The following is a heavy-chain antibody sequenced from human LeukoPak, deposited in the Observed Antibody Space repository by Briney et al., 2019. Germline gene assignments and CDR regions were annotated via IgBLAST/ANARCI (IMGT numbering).Heavy chain of an antibody. J-gene: IGHJ3*02. CDR1: GGTFSSYA. CDR3: ARAYYDILTGYYDAFDI. CDR2: IIPILGIA. Sequence: ASVKVSCKASGGTFSSYAISWVRQAPGQGLEWMGRIIPILGIANYAQKFQGRVTITADKSTSTAYMELSSLRSEDTAVYYCARAYYDILTGYYDAFDIWGQGTMVTVSS. D-gene: IGHD3-9*01. V-gene: IGHV1-69*04.